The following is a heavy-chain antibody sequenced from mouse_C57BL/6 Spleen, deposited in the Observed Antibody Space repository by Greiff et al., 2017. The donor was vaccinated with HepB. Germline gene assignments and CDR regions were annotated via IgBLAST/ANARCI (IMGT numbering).Heavy chain of an antibody. CDR2: IYPSDSYT. CDR3: AKRAYYYGSNAMDY. V-gene: IGHV1-50*01. CDR1: GYTFTSYW. D-gene: IGHD1-1*01. Sequence: QVHVKQPGAELVKPGASVKLSCKASGYTFTSYWMQWVKQRPGQGLEWIGEIYPSDSYTNYNQKFKGKATLTVDTSSSTAYMQLSSLTSEDSAVYYCAKRAYYYGSNAMDYWGQGTSVTVSS. J-gene: IGHJ4*01.